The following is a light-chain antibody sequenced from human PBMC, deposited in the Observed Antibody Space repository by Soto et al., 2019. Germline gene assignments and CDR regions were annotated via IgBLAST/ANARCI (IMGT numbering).Light chain of an antibody. J-gene: IGLJ1*01. CDR3: SSHRRGDSHV. V-gene: IGLV2-14*01. CDR1: SSDIGAYNY. Sequence: PALTPPAPVSGSPGQSITISCTGTSSDIGAYNYVSSYQQYPGKAPNLMIYGVTNRPSGVSNRFSCSKTGNTASLTTSGLLAEDEADYYCSSHRRGDSHVFGTGTKVTVL. CDR2: GVT.